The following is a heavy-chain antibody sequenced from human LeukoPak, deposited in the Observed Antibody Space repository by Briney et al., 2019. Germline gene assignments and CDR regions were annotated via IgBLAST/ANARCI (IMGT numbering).Heavy chain of an antibody. Sequence: ASVKVSCKASGYTFTSYGISWVRQAPGQGLEWMGWISAYNGNTNYAQKLQGRVTMTTDTSTSTAYIELRSLRSDDTAVYYCARHMARIDQYSSSWYAFDIWGQGTMVTVSS. D-gene: IGHD6-13*01. CDR1: GYTFTSYG. V-gene: IGHV1-18*01. CDR3: ARHMARIDQYSSSWYAFDI. CDR2: ISAYNGNT. J-gene: IGHJ3*02.